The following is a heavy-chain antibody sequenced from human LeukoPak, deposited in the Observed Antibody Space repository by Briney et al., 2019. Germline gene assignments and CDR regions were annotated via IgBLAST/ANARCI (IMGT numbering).Heavy chain of an antibody. CDR3: ARRVAVAATGFDY. J-gene: IGHJ4*02. Sequence: SETLSLTCTVSGGSIRSYYRSWIRQPPGKGLEWIGYIYHSGSTNYNPSLKSRVTISVDTSKNQFSLKLSSVTAADTAVYYCARRVAVAATGFDYWGQGTLVTVSS. CDR1: GGSIRSYY. V-gene: IGHV4-59*12. D-gene: IGHD6-19*01. CDR2: IYHSGST.